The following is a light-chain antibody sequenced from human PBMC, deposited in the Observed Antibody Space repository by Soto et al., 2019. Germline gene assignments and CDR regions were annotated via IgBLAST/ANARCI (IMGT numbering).Light chain of an antibody. J-gene: IGLJ2*01. Sequence: QSVVTQPPSASGTPGQRVTISCSGSTSNIERNSVNWYQQLPGTAPKLLMYSNTQRPSGVPDRFSGSKSGTSASLAISGLQSEDEANYFCATWDDSLNGPVFGGGTQLTVL. CDR1: TSNIERNS. V-gene: IGLV1-44*01. CDR2: SNT. CDR3: ATWDDSLNGPV.